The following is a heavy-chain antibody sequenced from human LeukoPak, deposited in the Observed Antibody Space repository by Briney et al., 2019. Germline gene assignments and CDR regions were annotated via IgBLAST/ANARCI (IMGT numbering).Heavy chain of an antibody. CDR2: IYTSGST. J-gene: IGHJ4*02. V-gene: IGHV4-4*07. CDR3: ARALYGSGSYPVYFDY. D-gene: IGHD3-10*01. CDR1: GGSISSYY. Sequence: SETLSLTCTVSGGSISSYYWSWIRQPAGKGLEWIGRIYTSGSTNYNPSLKSRVTMSVDTSKNQFSLKLSSVTAADTVVYYCARALYGSGSYPVYFDYWGQGTLVTVSS.